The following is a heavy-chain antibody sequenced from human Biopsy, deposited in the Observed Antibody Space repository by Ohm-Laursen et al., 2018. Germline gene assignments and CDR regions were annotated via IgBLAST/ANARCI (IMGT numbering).Heavy chain of an antibody. Sequence: SDTLSLTCTVSRDSISNYYWTWIRQSPGKGLEWIGYIYYTGSTNYNPPVKSRVTTPVDTSKNQFSLKLNSVTAADTAVYFCARDSRGGHLNTTLITGKNLDSWGQGILVTVSS. CDR2: IYYTGST. J-gene: IGHJ4*02. CDR1: RDSISNYY. V-gene: IGHV4-59*01. CDR3: ARDSRGGHLNTTLITGKNLDS. D-gene: IGHD3-16*01.